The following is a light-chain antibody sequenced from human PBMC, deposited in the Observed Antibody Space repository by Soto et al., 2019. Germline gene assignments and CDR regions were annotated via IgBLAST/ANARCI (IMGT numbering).Light chain of an antibody. CDR1: QSLXSW. V-gene: IGKV1-5*03. J-gene: IGKJ5*01. CDR2: KAA. Sequence: DIRMTQSPSSLSASVGERVTITCQPRQSLXSWFDWYQQEPGKAPKFLXDKAASLGRGGPSRFSGSGSGTEFTLTISSLQPEDFATYYCQQYNSYPYTFGQGTRLEI. CDR3: QQYNSYPYT.